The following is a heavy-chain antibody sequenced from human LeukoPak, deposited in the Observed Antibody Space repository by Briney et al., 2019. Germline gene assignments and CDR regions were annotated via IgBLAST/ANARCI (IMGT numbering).Heavy chain of an antibody. CDR1: GGSFSGYY. J-gene: IGHJ4*02. V-gene: IGHV4-34*01. CDR2: INHSGST. CDR3: ARGSRYYYDSSGYRIGNYFDY. Sequence: SGTLSLTCAVYGGSFSGYYWSWIRQPPGKGLEWIGEINHSGSTNYNPSLKSRVTISVDTSKNQFSLKLSSVTAADTAVYYCARGSRYYYDSSGYRIGNYFDYWGQGTLVTVSS. D-gene: IGHD3-22*01.